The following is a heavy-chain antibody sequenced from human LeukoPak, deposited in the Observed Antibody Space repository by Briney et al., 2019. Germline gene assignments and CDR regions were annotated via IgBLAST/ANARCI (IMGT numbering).Heavy chain of an antibody. V-gene: IGHV3-66*01. J-gene: IGHJ5*02. CDR3: ARWGGDIVVVPAANNWLDP. D-gene: IGHD2-2*01. CDR1: GFTFSSNY. Sequence: PGGSLRLSCAVSGFTFSSNYINWVPQAPGKGLEGVSVIYSGGSTYYADSVKGRFTISRDNFKNTVNLKMNSLRAQETAVYYCARWGGDIVVVPAANNWLDPWGQGTLVTVSS. CDR2: IYSGGST.